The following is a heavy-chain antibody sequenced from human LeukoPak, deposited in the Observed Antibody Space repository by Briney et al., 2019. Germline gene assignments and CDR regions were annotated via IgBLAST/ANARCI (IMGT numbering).Heavy chain of an antibody. D-gene: IGHD3-10*01. Sequence: PSETLSLTCTVSGGSISSYCWSWIRQPAGKGLEWIGRIYTSGSTNYNPSLKSRVTMSVGTSKNQFSLKLSSVTAADTAVYYCAREGYYYGSGSYVDYWGQGTLVTVSS. V-gene: IGHV4-4*07. CDR3: AREGYYYGSGSYVDY. CDR1: GGSISSYC. CDR2: IYTSGST. J-gene: IGHJ4*02.